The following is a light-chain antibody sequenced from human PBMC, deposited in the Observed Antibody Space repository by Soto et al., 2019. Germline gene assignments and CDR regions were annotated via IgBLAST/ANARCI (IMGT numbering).Light chain of an antibody. Sequence: QSVLTQPPSASGTPGQRVTISCSGGSSNIGSNTVNWYQQLPGTAPKLLIYSNNQRPSGVPDRFSGSKSGTSASLAISGLQAEDEADSYCAAWDDSLNGPVFGTGTKLTVL. CDR2: SNN. V-gene: IGLV1-44*01. J-gene: IGLJ1*01. CDR1: SSNIGSNT. CDR3: AAWDDSLNGPV.